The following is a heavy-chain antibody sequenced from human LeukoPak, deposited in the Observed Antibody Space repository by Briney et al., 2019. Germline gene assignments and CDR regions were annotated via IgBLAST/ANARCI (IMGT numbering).Heavy chain of an antibody. J-gene: IGHJ4*02. D-gene: IGHD2-15*01. CDR1: GFSFSDYD. CDR3: AKDYSSVHCSGGSCYFAYDY. Sequence: PGGSLRLSCAASGFSFSDYDMSWIRQAPGKGLEWVSYISSSGSTIYYAGSVKGRFTISRDNAKNSLYLQMNSLRAEDTAAYYCAKDYSSVHCSGGSCYFAYDYWGQGTLVTVSS. CDR2: ISSSGSTI. V-gene: IGHV3-11*01.